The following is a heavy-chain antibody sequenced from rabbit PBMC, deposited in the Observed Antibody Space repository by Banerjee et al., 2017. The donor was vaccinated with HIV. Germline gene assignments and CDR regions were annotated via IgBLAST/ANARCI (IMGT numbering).Heavy chain of an antibody. CDR1: GFDLSSNA. Sequence: QSLEESGGGLVKPGASLTLTCKASGFDLSSNAVCWVRQAPGKGLEWIGCIDTGGSGTTWYASWAKGRFTFSKTSSTTVTLQMTSLTAADTATYFCARTLDWTLYDLWGPGTLVTVS. V-gene: IGHV1S40*01. CDR3: ARTLDWTLYDL. D-gene: IGHD2-1*01. J-gene: IGHJ4*01. CDR2: IDTGGSGTT.